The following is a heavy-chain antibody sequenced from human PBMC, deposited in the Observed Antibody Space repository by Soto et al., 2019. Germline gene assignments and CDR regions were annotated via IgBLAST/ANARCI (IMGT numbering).Heavy chain of an antibody. Sequence: QVQLVESGGGVVQPGRSLRLSCAASGFTFSSYGMHWVRQAPGKGLEWVAVIWYDGSNKYYADSVKGRFTISRDNSKNTLYLQMSSLRAEDTAVYYCARGYSSGWYPGPLDYWGQGTLVTVSS. V-gene: IGHV3-33*01. CDR1: GFTFSSYG. J-gene: IGHJ4*02. CDR2: IWYDGSNK. D-gene: IGHD6-19*01. CDR3: ARGYSSGWYPGPLDY.